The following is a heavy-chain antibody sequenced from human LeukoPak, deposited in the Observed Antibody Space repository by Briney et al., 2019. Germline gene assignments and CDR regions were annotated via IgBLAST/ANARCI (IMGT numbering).Heavy chain of an antibody. V-gene: IGHV3-21*01. Sequence: GGSLRLSCAASGFTFDSYSMTWVRQAPGKGLEWISSITTRSDYTYYTDSVEGRFTISRDDAKNSLYLQMNSLRVEDTAVYYCARGGTGSENDYWGQGILVTVSS. J-gene: IGHJ4*02. CDR1: GFTFDSYS. CDR2: ITTRSDYT. CDR3: ARGGTGSENDY. D-gene: IGHD3-9*01.